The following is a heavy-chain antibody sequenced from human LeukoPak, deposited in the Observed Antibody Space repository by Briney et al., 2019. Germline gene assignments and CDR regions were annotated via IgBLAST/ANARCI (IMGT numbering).Heavy chain of an antibody. V-gene: IGHV3-23*01. D-gene: IGHD3-22*01. CDR2: ISGSGGTT. J-gene: IGHJ4*02. Sequence: GESLRLSCAASGFTFSSYAMSWVRQAPGKGLELVSGISGSGGTTYYADSVEGRFTISRDNSKNTLYLQLNSLRAEDTAIYYCAKDLTYYYDSTGYYFDYWGQGTLVTVSS. CDR3: AKDLTYYYDSTGYYFDY. CDR1: GFTFSSYA.